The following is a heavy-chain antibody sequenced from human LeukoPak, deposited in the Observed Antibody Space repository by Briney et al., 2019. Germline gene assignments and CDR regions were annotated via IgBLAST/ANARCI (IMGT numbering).Heavy chain of an antibody. V-gene: IGHV4-61*02. D-gene: IGHD1-14*01. CDR2: IYTSGST. CDR3: ARVRIIHNDYYYYHMDV. Sequence: PSETLSLTCTVSGGSISSGSYYWSWIRQPAGKGLEWIGRIYTSGSTNYNPSLKSRVTISVDTSKNQFSLKLSSVTAADTALYYCARVRIIHNDYYYYHMDVWGTGTTVTVSS. J-gene: IGHJ6*03. CDR1: GGSISSGSYY.